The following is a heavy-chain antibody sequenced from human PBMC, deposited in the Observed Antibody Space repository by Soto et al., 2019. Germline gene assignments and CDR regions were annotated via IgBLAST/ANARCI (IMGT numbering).Heavy chain of an antibody. CDR3: ARGTGGTLRFDP. D-gene: IGHD1-1*01. V-gene: IGHV4-30-4*01. Sequence: SETLSLTCTVSGGSISTGDYYWSWIRQPPGKGLEWIGYIYYSGSTYYNPSLKSRLIISVDPSKTQFSLRLGSVTAADTAVYYCARGTGGTLRFDPWGLGTLVTVSS. J-gene: IGHJ5*02. CDR1: GGSISTGDYY. CDR2: IYYSGST.